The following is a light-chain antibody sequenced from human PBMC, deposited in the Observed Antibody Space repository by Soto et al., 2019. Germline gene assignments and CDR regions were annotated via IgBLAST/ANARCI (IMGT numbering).Light chain of an antibody. CDR2: ATS. CDR1: QSVDSTY. J-gene: IGKJ2*01. CDR3: QQYDTSPPMYT. Sequence: EIVLTQSPGTLSLSPGEIATLSCRSSQSVDSTYLAWYQQKPDQSPRLLIYATSTRAAGIPDRFSGSGSGTDFTLTISRLEPDDVAVYYCQQYDTSPPMYTFGQGTKVDI. V-gene: IGKV3-20*01.